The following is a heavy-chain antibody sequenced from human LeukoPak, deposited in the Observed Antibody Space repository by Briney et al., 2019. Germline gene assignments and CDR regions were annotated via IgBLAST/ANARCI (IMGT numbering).Heavy chain of an antibody. Sequence: PGGSLRLSCAASGFTFSSYEMNWVRQAPGKGLEWVSYISSSGSTIYYADSVKGRFTISRDNAKNSLYLQMNSLRAEDTAVYYCARIPGGALNWFDPWGQGTLVTVSS. CDR3: ARIPGGALNWFDP. CDR1: GFTFSSYE. CDR2: ISSSGSTI. J-gene: IGHJ5*02. V-gene: IGHV3-48*03. D-gene: IGHD2-2*02.